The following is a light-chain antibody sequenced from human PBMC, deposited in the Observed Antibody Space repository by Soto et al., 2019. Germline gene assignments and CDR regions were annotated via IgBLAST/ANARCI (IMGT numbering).Light chain of an antibody. CDR2: GSS. CDR1: QSVSNY. J-gene: IGKJ1*01. V-gene: IGKV3-20*01. CDR3: QQYGGSSWT. Sequence: EIVLTQSPGTLSLSPGERATLSCRASQSVSNYFAWYQQKPGQAPRLLIFGSSIRATGIPDRFSGSGSGTDFTLTISRLEPEDVAFYYCQQYGGSSWTFGQGTKVEIK.